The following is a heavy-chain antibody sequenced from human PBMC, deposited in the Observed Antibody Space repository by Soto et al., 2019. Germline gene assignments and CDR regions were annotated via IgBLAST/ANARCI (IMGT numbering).Heavy chain of an antibody. Sequence: SETLSLTCTVSGASITSSTHYWGWIRQPPGKGLEWIGSMYFSGSTYYNPSLKSRVTISVDTSNNQVSLKLSSVTAADTSVYYCARSMQWLIQSLDHWGQGTLVTVSS. CDR3: ARSMQWLIQSLDH. J-gene: IGHJ4*02. V-gene: IGHV4-39*01. CDR1: GASITSSTHY. CDR2: MYFSGST. D-gene: IGHD6-19*01.